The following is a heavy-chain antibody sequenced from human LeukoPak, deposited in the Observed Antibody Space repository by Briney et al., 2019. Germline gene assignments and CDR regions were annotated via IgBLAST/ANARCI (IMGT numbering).Heavy chain of an antibody. CDR1: RITFSSYW. V-gene: IGHV3-74*01. Sequence: PGGSLRLSCAASRITFSSYWMHWVRQAPGKGLVWVSRINSDGSSTSYADSVRGRFTISRDNAKNTLYLQMNSLRAEDTAVYFCARSHDSSGYSPDAFDIWGQGTVVLVSS. CDR3: ARSHDSSGYSPDAFDI. J-gene: IGHJ3*02. CDR2: INSDGSST. D-gene: IGHD3-22*01.